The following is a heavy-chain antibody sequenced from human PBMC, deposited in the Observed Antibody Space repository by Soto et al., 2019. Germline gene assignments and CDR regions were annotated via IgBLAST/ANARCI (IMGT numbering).Heavy chain of an antibody. CDR3: ARDQGELMVFAAYYYYYGMDV. CDR1: GFTFSSYA. CDR2: ISYDGSNK. Sequence: GGSLRLSCAASGFTFSSYAMHWVRQAPGKGLEWVAVISYDGSNKYYADSVKGRFTISRDNSKNTLYLQMNSLRAEDTAVYYCARDQGELMVFAAYYYYYGMDVWGQGTKVTVSS. V-gene: IGHV3-30-3*01. D-gene: IGHD2-8*01. J-gene: IGHJ6*02.